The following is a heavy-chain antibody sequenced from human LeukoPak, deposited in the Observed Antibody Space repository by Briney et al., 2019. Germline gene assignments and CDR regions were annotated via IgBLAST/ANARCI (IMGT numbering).Heavy chain of an antibody. D-gene: IGHD1-7*01. J-gene: IGHJ4*02. CDR3: ARAYNWNYDGVDY. V-gene: IGHV3-30*02. CDR1: GFTFSSYG. CDR2: IRYDGSNK. Sequence: PGGSLRLSCAASGFTFSSYGMHWVRQAPGKGLEWVAFIRYDGSNKHYGDSVKGRFTISRDNSKNTLYLQMNSLRAEDTAVYYCARAYNWNYDGVDYWGQGTLVTVSS.